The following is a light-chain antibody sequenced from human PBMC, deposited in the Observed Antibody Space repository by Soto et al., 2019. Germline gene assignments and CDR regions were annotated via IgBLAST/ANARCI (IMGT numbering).Light chain of an antibody. V-gene: IGKV3-15*01. J-gene: IGKJ4*01. CDR2: ATS. CDR3: QYYNNWPLT. Sequence: EIVMTQSPATLSVSPGERASLSCTASQSVSSNLAWYQQKPGQTPRLLIYATSTRATGIPARFSGSGSGTEFTLTISSLQSEDFAVYYCQYYNNWPLTFGGGTKVEIK. CDR1: QSVSSN.